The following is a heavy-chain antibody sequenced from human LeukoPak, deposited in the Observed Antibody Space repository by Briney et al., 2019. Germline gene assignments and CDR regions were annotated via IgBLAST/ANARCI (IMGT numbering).Heavy chain of an antibody. CDR3: ARGVLSSWYAPYYYYYMDV. Sequence: SETLSLTCAVYGGSFSGYYWSWIRQPPGKGLEWIGEINHSGSTNYNPSLKSRVTISVDTSKNQFSLKLSSVTAADTTVYYCARGVLSSWYAPYYYYYMDVWGKGTTVTVSS. J-gene: IGHJ6*03. CDR1: GGSFSGYY. D-gene: IGHD6-13*01. V-gene: IGHV4-34*01. CDR2: INHSGST.